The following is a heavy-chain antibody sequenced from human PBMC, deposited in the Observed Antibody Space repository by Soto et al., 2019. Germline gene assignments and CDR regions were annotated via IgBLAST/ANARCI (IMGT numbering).Heavy chain of an antibody. V-gene: IGHV1-18*01. D-gene: IGHD5-18*01. CDR3: ARDGVDTATGYYYGMDV. J-gene: IGHJ6*02. CDR2: ISAYNGNT. Sequence: QVQLVQSGAEVKKPGASVKVSCKASGYTFTSYVISWVRQAPGQGLEWMGWISAYNGNTNYAQKLQGRVTMTTDTSTSTAYMELRSMRSDDTAVYYCARDGVDTATGYYYGMDVWGQGTTVTVSS. CDR1: GYTFTSYV.